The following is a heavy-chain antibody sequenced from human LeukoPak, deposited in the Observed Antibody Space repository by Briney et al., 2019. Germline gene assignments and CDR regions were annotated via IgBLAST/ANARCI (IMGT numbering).Heavy chain of an antibody. CDR2: IYYSGST. CDR1: GGSISSYY. CDR3: ARGKECSGYPVFEY. Sequence: SETLSLTCTVSGGSISSYYWSWLRQPPGKGLEWIGYIYYSGSTNYNPSLKSRVTISVDTFKNQFSLKLSSVTAADTAVYYCARGKECSGYPVFEYWGQGTLVTVSS. V-gene: IGHV4-59*01. J-gene: IGHJ4*02. D-gene: IGHD5-12*01.